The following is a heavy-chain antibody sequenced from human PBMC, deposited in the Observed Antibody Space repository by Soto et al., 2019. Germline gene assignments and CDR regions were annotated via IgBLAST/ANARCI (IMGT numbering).Heavy chain of an antibody. J-gene: IGHJ4*02. V-gene: IGHV4-59*01. Sequence: SETLSLTCTVSGDSISSYYWSWIRQPPGKGLEWIGYIYYSGTTNYNPSLKSRVTISVDTSKNQFSLRLSSVTAADTAVYYCARVSGSYYHVYYFDYWGQGTLVTVSS. CDR2: IYYSGTT. D-gene: IGHD1-26*01. CDR1: GDSISSYY. CDR3: ARVSGSYYHVYYFDY.